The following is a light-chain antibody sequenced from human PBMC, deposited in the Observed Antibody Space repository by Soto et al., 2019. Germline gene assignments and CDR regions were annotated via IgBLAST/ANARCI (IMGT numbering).Light chain of an antibody. V-gene: IGKV1-27*01. Sequence: DIQMTRSPSSLSASVEDRVTITCRASQGLTNSLAWYQQKPGGVPKLLIYAASILQSRVPSRFSGSGSGTDFTLTISSLQPEDVATYYCQRYNSASITFGQGTRLEI. CDR3: QRYNSASIT. CDR1: QGLTNS. CDR2: AAS. J-gene: IGKJ5*01.